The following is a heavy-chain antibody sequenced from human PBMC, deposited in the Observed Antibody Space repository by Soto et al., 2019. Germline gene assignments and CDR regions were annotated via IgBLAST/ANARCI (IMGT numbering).Heavy chain of an antibody. Sequence: ASVKVSSKASGYTFTGYYMHGVRQAPGQGLEWMGWITPNSGGTNYEQKFQGRVTMTRGTSISTAYMVLRRLRSDHTAAYHCAIPSRRTTVLSPDKYYFDYWGQGSLVAAAS. V-gene: IGHV1-2*02. CDR1: GYTFTGYY. CDR2: ITPNSGGT. CDR3: AIPSRRTTVLSPDKYYFDY. D-gene: IGHD4-17*01. J-gene: IGHJ4*02.